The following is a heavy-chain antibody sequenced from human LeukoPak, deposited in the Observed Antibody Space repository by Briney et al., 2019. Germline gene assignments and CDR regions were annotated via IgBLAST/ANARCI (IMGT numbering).Heavy chain of an antibody. D-gene: IGHD3-22*01. CDR3: ASDSSGYYFFDY. J-gene: IGHJ4*02. V-gene: IGHV4-38-2*01. Sequence: SETLSLTCGVSSYSINSGYYWGWVRQPPGKGLEWIGNVYHSGSTYYNPSLKSRVTISVDRSKNQFSLNLTSMTAADTAVYYCASDSSGYYFFDYRGQGILVTVSS. CDR2: VYHSGST. CDR1: SYSINSGYY.